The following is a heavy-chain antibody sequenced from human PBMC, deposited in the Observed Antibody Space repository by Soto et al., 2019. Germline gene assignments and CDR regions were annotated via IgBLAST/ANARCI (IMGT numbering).Heavy chain of an antibody. D-gene: IGHD1-26*01. V-gene: IGHV4-59*08. CDR2: IYYSGST. Sequence: SETLSLTCTVSGDSMTIYYWTWLRQPPGKGLEWIGYIYYSGSTNYNPSHKSRVTISVDTSKNQFSLKLSSVTAADTAIYYCARLRPSGTSDYWGQRTLVTVSS. CDR1: GDSMTIYY. J-gene: IGHJ4*02. CDR3: ARLRPSGTSDY.